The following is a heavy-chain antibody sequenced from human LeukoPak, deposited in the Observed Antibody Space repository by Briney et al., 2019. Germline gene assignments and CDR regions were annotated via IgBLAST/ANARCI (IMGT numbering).Heavy chain of an antibody. J-gene: IGHJ6*02. CDR3: AKDLEPSIFGVVIIPTYYYYGMDV. CDR2: ISGSGGST. V-gene: IGHV3-23*01. CDR1: GFTFSSYA. Sequence: GGSLRLSCAASGFTFSSYAMSWVRQAPGKGLEWVSAISGSGGSTYYADSVKGRFTISRDNSKNTLYLQMNSLRAEDTAVYYCAKDLEPSIFGVVIIPTYYYYGMDVWGQGTTVTVSS. D-gene: IGHD3-3*01.